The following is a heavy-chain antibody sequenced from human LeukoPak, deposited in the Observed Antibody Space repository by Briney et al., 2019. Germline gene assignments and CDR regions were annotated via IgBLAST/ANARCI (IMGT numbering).Heavy chain of an antibody. D-gene: IGHD3-22*01. Sequence: ASVKVSCKASGYTFTSYDINWVRQATGQGLEWMGRIIPILGIANYAQKFQGRVTITADKSTSTAYMELSSLRSEDTAVYYCARSRYYDSSALNWFDPWGQGTLVTVSS. J-gene: IGHJ5*02. CDR1: GYTFTSYD. CDR2: IIPILGIA. V-gene: IGHV1-69*04. CDR3: ARSRYYDSSALNWFDP.